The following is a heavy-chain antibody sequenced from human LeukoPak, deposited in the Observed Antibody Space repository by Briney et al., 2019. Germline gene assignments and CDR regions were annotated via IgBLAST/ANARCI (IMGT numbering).Heavy chain of an antibody. D-gene: IGHD3-22*01. CDR2: IDTSGST. CDR1: GGSISSGSYY. V-gene: IGHV4-61*02. CDR3: ERAYYYDSSGYYLDAFDI. Sequence: SETLSLTCTVSGGSISSGSYYWTWIRQPAGKGLEWIGRIDTSGSTNYNPSLKSRVTISVDTYKNQFCLRLSSVTAEDPAVYYCERAYYYDSSGYYLDAFDIWGQGTMVTVSS. J-gene: IGHJ3*02.